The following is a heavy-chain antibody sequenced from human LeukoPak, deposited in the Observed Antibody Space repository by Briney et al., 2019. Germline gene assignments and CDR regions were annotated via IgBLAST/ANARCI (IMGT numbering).Heavy chain of an antibody. J-gene: IGHJ5*01. V-gene: IGHV3-23*01. D-gene: IGHD2-21*02. CDR1: EFTFSSYA. CDR3: AKGDGINHYHWFDP. Sequence: GGSLRLSCAASEFTFSSYAMNWVRQAPGKGLEWVSGISGGGDRTYYADSVKGRFTISRDNSKSTLYLQMNSLRVGDTALYYCAKGDGINHYHWFDPWGQGTQVTVSS. CDR2: ISGGGDRT.